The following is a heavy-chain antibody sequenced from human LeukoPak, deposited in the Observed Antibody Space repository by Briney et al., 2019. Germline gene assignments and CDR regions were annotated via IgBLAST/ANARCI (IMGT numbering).Heavy chain of an antibody. D-gene: IGHD6-13*01. Sequence: ALVKVSCKTSGFTFTGYYIYWVRQAPGQGLEWMGWINPNTGGTNYAQKFQARVTMTRDTSISTAYMELSRLTSDDTAVYYCARDWGRAAAPGWGQGTLVTVSS. CDR2: INPNTGGT. CDR3: ARDWGRAAAPG. CDR1: GFTFTGYY. J-gene: IGHJ3*01. V-gene: IGHV1-2*02.